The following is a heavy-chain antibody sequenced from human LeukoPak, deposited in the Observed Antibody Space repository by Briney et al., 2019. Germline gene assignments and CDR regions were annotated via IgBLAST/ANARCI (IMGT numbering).Heavy chain of an antibody. CDR2: IYHNGHT. J-gene: IGHJ4*01. D-gene: IGHD1-26*01. Sequence: KPSETLSLTCYVSGDSMKNDDYYWGWVRQRPGAGLEWLGSIYHNGHTVYTPSLKSRLTLSVDTSKNHFSLNLTSATAADTAVYFCATVLQSGTYPSGPDYYFDSWGRGTLVTVTS. CDR3: ATVLQSGTYPSGPDYYFDS. CDR1: GDSMKNDDYY. V-gene: IGHV4-39*02.